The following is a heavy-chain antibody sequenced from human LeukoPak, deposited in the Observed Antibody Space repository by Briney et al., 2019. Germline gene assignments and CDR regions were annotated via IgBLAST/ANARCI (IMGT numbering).Heavy chain of an antibody. D-gene: IGHD5-18*01. CDR2: IYHSGST. CDR3: ARGGYSYGLEYYFDY. J-gene: IGHJ4*02. Sequence: SETLSLTCAVSGGSISSSNWWSWVRQPPGKGLEWIGEIYHSGSTDYNPSLKSRVTMSVDTSKNQFSLKLSSVTAADTAVYYCARGGYSYGLEYYFDYWGQGTLVTVSS. CDR1: GGSISSSNW. V-gene: IGHV4-4*02.